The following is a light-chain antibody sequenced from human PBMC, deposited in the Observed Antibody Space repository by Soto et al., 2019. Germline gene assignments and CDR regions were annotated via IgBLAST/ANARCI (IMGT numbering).Light chain of an antibody. J-gene: IGKJ2*01. V-gene: IGKV3-11*01. CDR1: QSVSSY. CDR3: QQRSNWPYT. CDR2: DAS. Sequence: EIVLTQSPATLSLSPGARATLSCRASQSVSSYLAWYQQKPGQAPRLLIYDASNSATGIPARFSGSGSGTDFTLTISSLEPEDFAVYYCQQRSNWPYTFGQGTKLEIK.